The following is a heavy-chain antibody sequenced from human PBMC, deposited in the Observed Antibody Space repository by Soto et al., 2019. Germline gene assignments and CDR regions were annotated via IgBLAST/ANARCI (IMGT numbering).Heavy chain of an antibody. D-gene: IGHD4-17*01. V-gene: IGHV3-7*01. Sequence: EVQLVESGGGSVQPGGSLRLSCAASRFTFSSYWMSWVRQAPGKGLEWVANIKEDGSEKDYVDSVKGRFTISRDNAKSSLYLQMSSLRVEDTAVYYCARVERGDYGYYFDYWGQGTLVTVSS. J-gene: IGHJ4*02. CDR2: IKEDGSEK. CDR1: RFTFSSYW. CDR3: ARVERGDYGYYFDY.